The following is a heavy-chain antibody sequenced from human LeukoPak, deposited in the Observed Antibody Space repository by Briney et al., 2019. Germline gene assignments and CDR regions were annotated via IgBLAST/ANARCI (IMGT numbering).Heavy chain of an antibody. V-gene: IGHV4-28*05. CDR2: IYYTGRI. CDR1: GYSISSNNW. CDR3: ARGVYCSSTSCSPFDY. J-gene: IGHJ4*02. D-gene: IGHD2-2*01. Sequence: SETLSLTCAVSGYSISSNNWWAWIRQSPGKGLEWIGYIYYTGRIHYNPSLKSRVTLSLDTSNNQFSLKLTSATAVDTAVYYCARGVYCSSTSCSPFDYWGQGTLVTVSS.